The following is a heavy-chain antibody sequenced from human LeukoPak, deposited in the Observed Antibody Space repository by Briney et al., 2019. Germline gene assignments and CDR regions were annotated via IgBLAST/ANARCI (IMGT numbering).Heavy chain of an antibody. CDR3: ARDARSYVEDAFDI. CDR2: IIPIFGTA. J-gene: IGHJ3*02. V-gene: IGHV1-69*13. Sequence: SVKVSSKASGGTFSSYAISWVRQAPGQGLEWMGGIIPIFGTANYAQKFQGRVTITADESTSTAYMELSSLRSEDTAVYYCARDARSYVEDAFDIWGQGTMVTVSS. CDR1: GGTFSSYA. D-gene: IGHD3-16*01.